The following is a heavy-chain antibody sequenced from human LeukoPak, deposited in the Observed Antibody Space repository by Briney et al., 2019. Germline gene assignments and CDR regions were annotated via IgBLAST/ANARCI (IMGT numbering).Heavy chain of an antibody. CDR2: IIPIFGTA. V-gene: IGHV1-69*13. CDR3: ARDRASAGPHYYYYYYGMDV. CDR1: GGTFSSYA. Sequence: SVKVSCKASGGTFSSYAISWVRQAPGQGLEWMGGIIPIFGTANYAQKFQGRVTITADESTSTAYMELSSLRSEDAAVYYCARDRASAGPHYYYYYYGMDVWGQGTTVTVSS. D-gene: IGHD6-13*01. J-gene: IGHJ6*02.